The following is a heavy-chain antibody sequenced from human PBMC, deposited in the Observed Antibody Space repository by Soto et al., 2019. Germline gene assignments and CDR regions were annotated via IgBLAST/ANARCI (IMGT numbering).Heavy chain of an antibody. D-gene: IGHD6-19*01. CDR2: ISGSGGTT. CDR1: QFTFSSYA. Sequence: EVQLLESGGGLVQPGGSLRLSCAASQFTFSSYAMSWVRQAPGKGLEWVSAISGSGGTTYYTDSVKGRFTISRDNSKNTLSGQMNSLRAEDTAIYYCAKDVGYSSGYGLDAWGQGTLVTVSS. J-gene: IGHJ5*02. CDR3: AKDVGYSSGYGLDA. V-gene: IGHV3-23*01.